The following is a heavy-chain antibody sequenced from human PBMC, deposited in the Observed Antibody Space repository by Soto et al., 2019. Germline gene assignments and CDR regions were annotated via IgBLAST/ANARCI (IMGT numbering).Heavy chain of an antibody. V-gene: IGHV5-51*01. CDR1: GYSFTSYW. CDR2: IYPGDSDT. D-gene: IGHD6-19*01. J-gene: IGHJ4*02. CDR3: ARRPSGYSSGWYPPFFDY. Sequence: PGESLKISCKGSGYSFTSYWTGWVRQMPGKGLEWMGIIYPGDSDTRYSPSFQGQVTISADKSISTAYLQWSSLKASDTAMYYCARRPSGYSSGWYPPFFDYWGQGTLVTVSS.